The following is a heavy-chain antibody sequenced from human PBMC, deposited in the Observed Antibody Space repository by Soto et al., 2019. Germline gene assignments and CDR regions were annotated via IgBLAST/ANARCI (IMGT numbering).Heavy chain of an antibody. Sequence: GGSLRLSCAASGFTFDDYTMHWVRQAPGKGLEWVSLISWDGGSTCYADSVKGRFTISRDNSKNSLYLQMNSLRTEDTALYYCAKDYYDMASHTKNYYGMDVWGQGTTVTVSS. CDR2: ISWDGGST. J-gene: IGHJ6*02. CDR3: AKDYYDMASHTKNYYGMDV. CDR1: GFTFDDYT. V-gene: IGHV3-43*01. D-gene: IGHD3-22*01.